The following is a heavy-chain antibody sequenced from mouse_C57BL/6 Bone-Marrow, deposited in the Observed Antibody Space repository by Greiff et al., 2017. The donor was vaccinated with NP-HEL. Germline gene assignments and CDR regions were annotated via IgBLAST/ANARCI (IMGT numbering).Heavy chain of an antibody. D-gene: IGHD2-1*01. CDR1: GYAFTNYL. J-gene: IGHJ2*01. Sequence: VNVVESGAELVRPGTSVKVSCKASGYAFTNYLIEWVKQRPGQGLEWIGVINPGSGGTNYNEKFKGKATLTADKSSSTAYMQLSSLTSEDSAVYFCARYGNFYFDYWGQGTTLTVSS. CDR2: INPGSGGT. CDR3: ARYGNFYFDY. V-gene: IGHV1-54*01.